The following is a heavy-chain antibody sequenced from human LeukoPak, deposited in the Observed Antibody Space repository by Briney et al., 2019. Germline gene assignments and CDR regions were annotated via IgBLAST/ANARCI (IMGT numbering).Heavy chain of an antibody. CDR3: ARAKKTSRLGELSSRYYFDY. D-gene: IGHD3-16*02. J-gene: IGHJ4*02. V-gene: IGHV4-34*01. CDR1: GGSFRGYY. Sequence: SETLSLTCAVYGGSFRGYYWSWIRQPPGKGLEWIGEINHSGSTNYNPSLKSRVTISVDTSKNQFSLKLSSVTAADTAVYYCARAKKTSRLGELSSRYYFDYWGQGTLVTVSS. CDR2: INHSGST.